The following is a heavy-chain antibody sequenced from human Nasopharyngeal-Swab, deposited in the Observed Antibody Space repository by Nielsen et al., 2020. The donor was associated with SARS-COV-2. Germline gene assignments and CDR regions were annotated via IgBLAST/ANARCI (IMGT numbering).Heavy chain of an antibody. Sequence: VRQAPGKGLEWVSSISSSSYIYYADSVKGRFTISRDNAKNSLYLQMNSLRAEDTAVYYCARSPYYDFWSDYYTSFDYWGQGTLVTVSS. CDR2: ISSSSYI. CDR3: ARSPYYDFWSDYYTSFDY. J-gene: IGHJ4*02. V-gene: IGHV3-69-1*01. D-gene: IGHD3-3*01.